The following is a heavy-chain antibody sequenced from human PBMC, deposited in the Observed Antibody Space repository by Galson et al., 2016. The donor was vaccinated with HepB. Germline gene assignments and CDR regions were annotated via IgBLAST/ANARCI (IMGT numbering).Heavy chain of an antibody. CDR3: ARGVAPWALGSLGFHMDV. CDR2: TYYRSKWYN. D-gene: IGHD1-26*01. Sequence: CAISGDSVSTKSAAWNWIRQSPSRGLEWLGRTYYRSKWYNEYAVSVQSRITINPDTSKNQFSLQLNSVTLEDTAVYYCARGVAPWALGSLGFHMDVWAQGTTVTVSS. V-gene: IGHV6-1*01. J-gene: IGHJ6*02. CDR1: GDSVSTKSAA.